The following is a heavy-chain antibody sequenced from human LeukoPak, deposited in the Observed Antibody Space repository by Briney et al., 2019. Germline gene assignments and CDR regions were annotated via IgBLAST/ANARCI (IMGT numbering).Heavy chain of an antibody. Sequence: GASVKASCKASGYTFTSYGISWVRQAPGQGLEWMGWISAYNGNTNYAQKLQGRVTMTTDTSTSTAYMELRSLRSDDTAVYYCARECPSSTSCYPQDYWGQGTLVTVSS. CDR1: GYTFTSYG. CDR2: ISAYNGNT. D-gene: IGHD2-2*01. CDR3: ARECPSSTSCYPQDY. J-gene: IGHJ4*02. V-gene: IGHV1-18*01.